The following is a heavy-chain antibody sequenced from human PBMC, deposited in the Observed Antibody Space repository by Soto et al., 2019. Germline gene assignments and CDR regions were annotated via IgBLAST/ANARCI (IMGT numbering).Heavy chain of an antibody. Sequence: SETLSLNCTVSGGSISSGGYYWSWIRQHPGKGLEWIGYIYYSGSTYYNPSLKSRVTISVDTSKNQFSLKLSSVTAADTAVYYCARGIGIAAAVEYIQHWGQGTLVTVSS. CDR2: IYYSGST. V-gene: IGHV4-31*03. D-gene: IGHD6-13*01. CDR1: GGSISSGGYY. CDR3: ARGIGIAAAVEYIQH. J-gene: IGHJ1*01.